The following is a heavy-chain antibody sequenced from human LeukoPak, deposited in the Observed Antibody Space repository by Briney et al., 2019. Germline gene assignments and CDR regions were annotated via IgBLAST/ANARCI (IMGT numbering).Heavy chain of an antibody. D-gene: IGHD7-27*01. CDR2: IRGSGEGLGSGV. CDR3: ARDLNWGFDY. CDR1: GFTFSDYS. Sequence: PGGSLRLSCAASGFTFSDYSMNWVRQAPGKGLEWVSNIRGSGEGLGSGVYYADSEKGRFTISRDNAKNSLYLQMNSLSAEDTAFYYCARDLNWGFDYWGQGALVTVSS. J-gene: IGHJ4*02. V-gene: IGHV3-48*04.